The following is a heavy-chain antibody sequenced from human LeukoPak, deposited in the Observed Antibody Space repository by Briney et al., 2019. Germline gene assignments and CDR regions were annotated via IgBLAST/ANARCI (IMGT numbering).Heavy chain of an antibody. V-gene: IGHV3-48*02. CDR3: ARDFLTGYFDY. Sequence: RGSLRLSYAASGFTFSTYNMNWVRQAPGKGLDWVSYINSSGSTKYYADSVKGRLTISRDNVKDSLFLQMNSLSDEDTAVYYCARDFLTGYFDYWGQGTLVSVSS. CDR2: INSSGSTK. J-gene: IGHJ4*02. CDR1: GFTFSTYN. D-gene: IGHD3-9*01.